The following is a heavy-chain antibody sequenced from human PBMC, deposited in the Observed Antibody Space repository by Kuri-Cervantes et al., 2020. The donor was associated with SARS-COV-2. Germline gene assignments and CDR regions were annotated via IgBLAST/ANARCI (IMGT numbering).Heavy chain of an antibody. CDR2: ISGSGGST. J-gene: IGHJ5*02. CDR1: GFTFSSYG. Sequence: ETLSPTCAASGFTFSSYGMHWVRQAPGKGLEWVSAISGSGGSTYYADSVKGRFTISRDNSKNTLYLQMNSLRDEDTAVYYVAKGLHIVVVVAATSWFDPWGQGTLVTVSS. CDR3: AKGLHIVVVVAATSWFDP. D-gene: IGHD2-15*01. V-gene: IGHV3-23*01.